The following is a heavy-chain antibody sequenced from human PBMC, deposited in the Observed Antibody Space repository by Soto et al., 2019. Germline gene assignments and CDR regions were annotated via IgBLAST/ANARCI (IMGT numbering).Heavy chain of an antibody. CDR1: GGTFSSYA. J-gene: IGHJ4*02. CDR2: IIPNFGTT. CDR3: ATDVSIAAAGNY. Sequence: SVKVSCKASGGTFSSYAISWVRQAPGQGLEWMGGIIPNFGTTNYAQKFQGRVTITEDTSTDTAYMELSSLRSEDTAVYYCATDVSIAAAGNYWGQGTLVTVSS. V-gene: IGHV1-69*06. D-gene: IGHD6-13*01.